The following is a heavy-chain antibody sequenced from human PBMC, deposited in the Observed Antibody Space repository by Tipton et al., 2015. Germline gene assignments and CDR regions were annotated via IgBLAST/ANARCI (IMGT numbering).Heavy chain of an antibody. CDR2: IYFGGST. CDR1: GGSLSHYY. Sequence: TLSLTCTVSGGSLSHYYWNWIRQHPGKGLEWIGYIYFGGSTYYNPSLKSRVTISVDTSKNQFSLKLSSVTAADTAVYFCATMRVGYYYYGMDVWGQGTTVTVSS. D-gene: IGHD2-15*01. V-gene: IGHV4-31*03. CDR3: ATMRVGYYYYGMDV. J-gene: IGHJ6*02.